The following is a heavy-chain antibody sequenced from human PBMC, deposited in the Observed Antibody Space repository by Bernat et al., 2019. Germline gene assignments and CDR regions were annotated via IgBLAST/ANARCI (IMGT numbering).Heavy chain of an antibody. D-gene: IGHD2-15*01. CDR1: GFTFSDYY. Sequence: QVQLVESGGGLVKPGGSLRLSCAASGFTFSDYYMSWIRQAPGKGLEWVSYISSSSSYTNYADSVKGRFTISRDNAKNSLFLQMNSLSAEDTAVYYCARGGGVGYCSGGSCYAVDYWGQGALVTVSS. CDR3: ARGGGVGYCSGGSCYAVDY. V-gene: IGHV3-11*05. J-gene: IGHJ4*02. CDR2: ISSSSSYT.